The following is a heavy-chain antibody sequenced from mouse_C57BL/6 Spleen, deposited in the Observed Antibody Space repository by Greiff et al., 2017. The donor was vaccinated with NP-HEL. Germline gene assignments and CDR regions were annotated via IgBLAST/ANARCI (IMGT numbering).Heavy chain of an antibody. CDR2: INPNNGGT. V-gene: IGHV1-26*01. J-gene: IGHJ2*01. CDR3: ARSPYYYGSSPFDY. Sequence: EVQLQQSGPELVKPGASVKISCKASGYTFTDYYMNWVKQSHGKSLEWIGDINPNNGGTSYNQKFTGKATLTVDKSSSTAYMELRSLTSEDSAVYYCARSPYYYGSSPFDYWGQGTTLTVSS. CDR1: GYTFTDYY. D-gene: IGHD1-1*01.